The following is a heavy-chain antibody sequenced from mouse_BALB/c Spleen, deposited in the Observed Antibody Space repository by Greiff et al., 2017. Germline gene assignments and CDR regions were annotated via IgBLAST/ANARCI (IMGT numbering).Heavy chain of an antibody. V-gene: IGHV1-7*01. CDR1: GYTFTSYW. D-gene: IGHD4-1*01. CDR2: INPSTGYT. CDR3: ARETGTLAY. J-gene: IGHJ3*01. Sequence: QVQLKESGAELAKPGASVKMSCKASGYTFTSYWMHWVKQRPGQGLEWIGYINPSTGYTEYNQKFKDKATLTADKSSSTAYMQLSSLTSEDSAVYYCARETGTLAYWGQGTLVTVSA.